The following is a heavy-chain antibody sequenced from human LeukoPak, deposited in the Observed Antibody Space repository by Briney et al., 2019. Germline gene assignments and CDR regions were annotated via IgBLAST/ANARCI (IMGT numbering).Heavy chain of an antibody. Sequence: PGGSLRLSCSVSGFTFSRYAMHWVRQTPGKGLEHVSGISSNGGSTYYADSVKGRFTISRDNSKNTLYLQMSSLRSEDTAVYYCAREPQGDSSGYDAFDIWGQGTMVTVSS. J-gene: IGHJ3*02. CDR2: ISSNGGST. CDR1: GFTFSRYA. D-gene: IGHD3-22*01. V-gene: IGHV3-64D*09. CDR3: AREPQGDSSGYDAFDI.